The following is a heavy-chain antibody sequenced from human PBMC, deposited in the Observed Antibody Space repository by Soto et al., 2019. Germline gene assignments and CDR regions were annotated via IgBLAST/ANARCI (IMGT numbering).Heavy chain of an antibody. CDR1: GLSITDSEMG. V-gene: IGHV2-26*01. D-gene: IGHD6-19*01. Sequence: QVTLKESGPVLVKPTEPLTLRCTVSGLSITDSEMGVSWIRQPPGQPLEWLAHIDSSGEKSYRTFLKSRLAICKDTSKSQIVLTQTNMDPADTATYYCARRHLAVAVSPWFDPWGQGIPVTVSS. CDR2: IDSSGEK. J-gene: IGHJ5*02. CDR3: ARRHLAVAVSPWFDP.